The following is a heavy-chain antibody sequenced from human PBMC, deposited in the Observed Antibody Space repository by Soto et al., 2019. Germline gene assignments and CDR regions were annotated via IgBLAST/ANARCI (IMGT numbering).Heavy chain of an antibody. CDR1: GFTFSSYA. CDR2: ISYDGSNK. CDR3: ARGLTRDYDIV. J-gene: IGHJ4*02. V-gene: IGHV3-30-3*01. Sequence: SLRLSCAASGFTFSSYAMHWVRQAPGKGLEWVAVISYDGSNKYYADSVKGRFTISRDNSKNTLYLQMNSLRAEDTAVYYCARGLTRDYDIVWGQGTMVTVSS. D-gene: IGHD3-9*01.